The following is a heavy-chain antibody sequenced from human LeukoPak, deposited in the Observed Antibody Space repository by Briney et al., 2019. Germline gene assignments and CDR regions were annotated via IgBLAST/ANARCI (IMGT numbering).Heavy chain of an antibody. CDR1: GYTFTNYA. Sequence: ASVKVSCKASGYTFTNYAMHWVRQAPGQRLEWMGWINAGNGNTKYSQKFQGRVIITRDTSISTAYMELSRLRSDDTAVYYCARVSGYSYGLYYFDYWGQGTLVTVSS. D-gene: IGHD5-18*01. V-gene: IGHV1-3*01. CDR2: INAGNGNT. J-gene: IGHJ4*02. CDR3: ARVSGYSYGLYYFDY.